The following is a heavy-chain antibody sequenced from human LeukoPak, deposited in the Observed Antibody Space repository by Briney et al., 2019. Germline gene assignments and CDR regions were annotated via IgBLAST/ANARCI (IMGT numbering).Heavy chain of an antibody. Sequence: GGALRLSCEASGFTLSTYWINWVRQVPGKRLDWVAKINPDLSGKRYVDSVKGRFTIARDNADNSLSLQMNSLRAEDTAVYYCASWGAGGNSWGQGTLVTVSS. D-gene: IGHD3-16*01. CDR1: GFTLSTYW. CDR3: ASWGAGGNS. J-gene: IGHJ4*02. V-gene: IGHV3-7*01. CDR2: INPDLSGK.